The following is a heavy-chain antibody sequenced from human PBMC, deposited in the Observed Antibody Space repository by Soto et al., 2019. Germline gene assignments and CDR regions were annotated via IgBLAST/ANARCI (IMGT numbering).Heavy chain of an antibody. CDR1: GDSVSSNSAA. CDR2: TYYRSKWYN. J-gene: IGHJ6*02. CDR3: AREDRRAGRYYYHCGMDV. D-gene: IGHD6-19*01. Sequence: SHTLSLTCAISGDSVSSNSAAWNWIRQSPSRGLEWLGRTYYRSKWYNDYAVSVKSRITINPDTSKNQFSLQLNSVTPEDTAVYYCAREDRRAGRYYYHCGMDVWGQGTTVTVSS. V-gene: IGHV6-1*01.